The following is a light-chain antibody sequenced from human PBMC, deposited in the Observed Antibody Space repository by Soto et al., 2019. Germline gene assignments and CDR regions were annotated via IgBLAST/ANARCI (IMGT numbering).Light chain of an antibody. CDR3: QVWDSSSDRDVV. CDR1: NIGSKS. V-gene: IGLV3-21*04. CDR2: YDS. J-gene: IGLJ2*01. Sequence: SYELTQPPSVSVAPGKTARITCGGNNIGSKSVHWYQQKPGQAPVLVIYYDSDRPSGIPERFSGSNSVNTATLTISRVEAGDEAGYYCQVWDSSSDRDVVFGGGTKLTVL.